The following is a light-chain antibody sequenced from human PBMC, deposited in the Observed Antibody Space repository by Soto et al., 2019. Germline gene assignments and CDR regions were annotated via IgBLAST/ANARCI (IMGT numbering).Light chain of an antibody. CDR3: AAWDDSLSGVV. J-gene: IGLJ3*02. Sequence: QSVLTQSPSASGTPGQRVSISCSRSSSNIGSNTVNWYQQLPGTAPKLLIYSNKQRPSGVPDRFSGSKSGTSASLAVSGLQSEDEAVYYCAAWDDSLSGVVFGGGTKLTVL. CDR2: SNK. CDR1: SSNIGSNT. V-gene: IGLV1-44*01.